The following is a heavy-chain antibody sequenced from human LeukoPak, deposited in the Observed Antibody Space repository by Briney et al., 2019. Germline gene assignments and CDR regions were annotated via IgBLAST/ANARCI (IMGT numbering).Heavy chain of an antibody. CDR3: AKESGKFDY. Sequence: GGSLRPSCVASGLNFDDSAMHWVRQAPGKGLEWVSLISADGGSTFSADSVKGRFSISRDNSKNSLYLQMNSLRSEDTAMYYCAKESGKFDYWGQGTLVAVSS. CDR2: ISADGGST. V-gene: IGHV3-43*02. J-gene: IGHJ4*02. CDR1: GLNFDDSA.